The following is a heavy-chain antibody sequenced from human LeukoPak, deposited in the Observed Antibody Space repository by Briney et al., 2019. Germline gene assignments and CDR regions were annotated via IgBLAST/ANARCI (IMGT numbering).Heavy chain of an antibody. V-gene: IGHV3-66*01. J-gene: IGHJ4*02. D-gene: IGHD3-3*01. CDR2: LYSGGNT. CDR1: GFTVSSNY. CDR3: ARVRFLEWLSFDY. Sequence: PGGSLRLSCVVPGFTVSSNYMSWVRRGPGKGLEWVSVLYSGGNTNYADSVKGRFTISRDNSKNTLYLQMNSLRSEDTAVYYCARVRFLEWLSFDYWGRGTLVTVSS.